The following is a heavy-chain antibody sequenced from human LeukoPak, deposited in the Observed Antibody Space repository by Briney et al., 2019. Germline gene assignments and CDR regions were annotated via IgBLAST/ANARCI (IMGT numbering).Heavy chain of an antibody. D-gene: IGHD3-9*01. V-gene: IGHV1-8*01. J-gene: IGHJ5*02. Sequence: ASVKVSCKASGYTFTSYDINWVRQATGQGLEWMGWMNPNSGNTGYAQKFQGRVTMTRNTSISTAYMELSSLRSEDTAVYYCARGHVLRYFDWLDDWGQGTLVTVSS. CDR2: MNPNSGNT. CDR3: ARGHVLRYFDWLDD. CDR1: GYTFTSYD.